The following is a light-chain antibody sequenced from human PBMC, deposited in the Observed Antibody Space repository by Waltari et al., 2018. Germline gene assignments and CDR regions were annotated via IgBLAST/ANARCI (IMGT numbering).Light chain of an antibody. CDR3: CSYARRRTGV. Sequence: QSALTQPASVSGSPGQSLTISFTGTNSDVGSYNFVSWFQQHRGKAPKLIIYDGSQRPSCISNRFSGSKAGYTSSLTISGRQAGDETDYYCCSYARRRTGVFGGGTKLTVL. V-gene: IGLV2-23*01. CDR1: NSDVGSYNF. CDR2: DGS. J-gene: IGLJ3*02.